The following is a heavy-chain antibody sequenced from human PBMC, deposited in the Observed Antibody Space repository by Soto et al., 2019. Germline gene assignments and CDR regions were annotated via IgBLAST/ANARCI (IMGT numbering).Heavy chain of an antibody. CDR1: GVSITNYY. V-gene: IGHV4-4*07. CDR2: IYSSGRT. D-gene: IGHD3-16*02. CDR3: ARDVSPVVFDI. Sequence: SETLSLTCIVSGVSITNYYWSWIRQPAGKGLEWIGRIYSSGRTNYNPSLKSRVTVSADTSKNQFSLKLSSLTAADTAVYYCARDVSPVVFDIWGQGTMVTVSS. J-gene: IGHJ3*02.